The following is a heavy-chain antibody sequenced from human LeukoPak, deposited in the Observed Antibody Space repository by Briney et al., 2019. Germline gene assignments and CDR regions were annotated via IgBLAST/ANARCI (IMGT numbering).Heavy chain of an antibody. CDR3: AREGECAGGTCSDPSRELDV. Sequence: PGGSLRLSCAASGFTFSSYEMNWVRQAPGKGLEWVSYISSSGSTIYYADSVRGRFTISRDNAKNSLYLQMNSLRAEDTAIYYCAREGECAGGTCSDPSRELDVWGQGTLVTVSS. J-gene: IGHJ4*02. CDR2: ISSSGSTI. D-gene: IGHD2-15*01. CDR1: GFTFSSYE. V-gene: IGHV3-48*03.